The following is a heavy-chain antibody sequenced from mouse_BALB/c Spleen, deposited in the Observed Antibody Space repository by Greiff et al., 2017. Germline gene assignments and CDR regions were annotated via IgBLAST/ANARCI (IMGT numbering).Heavy chain of an antibody. J-gene: IGHJ2*01. V-gene: IGHV7-3*02. CDR2: IRNKANGYTT. Sequence: EVKLVESGGGLVQPGGSLRLSCATSGFTFTDYYMSWVRQPPGKALEWLGFIRNKANGYTTEYSASVKGRFTISRDNSQSILYLQMNTLRAEDSATYYCARDFGYYGSSLDYWGQGTTLTVSS. CDR1: GFTFTDYY. CDR3: ARDFGYYGSSLDY. D-gene: IGHD1-1*01.